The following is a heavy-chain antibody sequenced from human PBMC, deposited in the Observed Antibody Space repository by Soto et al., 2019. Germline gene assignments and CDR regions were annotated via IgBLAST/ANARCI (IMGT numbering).Heavy chain of an antibody. V-gene: IGHV3-30-3*01. Sequence: GGSLRLSCAASGFTFSSYAMHWVRQAPGKGLEWVAVISYDGSNKYYADSVKGRFTISRDNSKNTLYLQMNSLRAEDTAVYYCASLSIDSSGWSRWWGQGTLVTVSS. CDR1: GFTFSSYA. J-gene: IGHJ4*02. D-gene: IGHD6-19*01. CDR3: ASLSIDSSGWSRW. CDR2: ISYDGSNK.